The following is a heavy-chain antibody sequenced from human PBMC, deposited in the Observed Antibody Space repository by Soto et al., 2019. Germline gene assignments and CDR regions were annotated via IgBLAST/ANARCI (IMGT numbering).Heavy chain of an antibody. CDR2: IYYSGST. CDR1: GGSISSSSYY. CDR3: AGGPMGYDS. V-gene: IGHV4-39*07. J-gene: IGHJ4*02. Sequence: SETLSLTCTVSGGSISSSSYYWGWIRQPPGKGLEWIGSIYYSGSTYYNPSLKSRVTISVDTSKNQFSLKLSSVTAADAAVYYCAGGPMGYDSWGQGTLVTV. D-gene: IGHD3-16*01.